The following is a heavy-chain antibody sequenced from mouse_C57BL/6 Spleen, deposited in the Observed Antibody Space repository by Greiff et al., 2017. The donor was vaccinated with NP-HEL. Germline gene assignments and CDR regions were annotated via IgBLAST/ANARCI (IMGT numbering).Heavy chain of an antibody. J-gene: IGHJ2*01. CDR2: ISSGGDYL. Sequence: EVKLVESGEGLVKPGGSLKLSCAASGFTFSSYAMSCVRQTPEKRLEWVAYISSGGDYLYYADTVKGRFTISRDNARNTLYLQMSSLKSEDTAMYYCTRVGSSVYYFDYWGQGTTLTVSS. V-gene: IGHV5-9-1*02. D-gene: IGHD1-1*01. CDR3: TRVGSSVYYFDY. CDR1: GFTFSSYA.